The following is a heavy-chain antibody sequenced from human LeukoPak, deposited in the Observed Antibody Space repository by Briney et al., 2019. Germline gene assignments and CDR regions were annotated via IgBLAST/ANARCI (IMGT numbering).Heavy chain of an antibody. V-gene: IGHV1-18*01. CDR1: GYTFTSYG. D-gene: IGHD3-3*01. CDR2: ISAYNGNT. CDR3: ARGGITIFGVVISHAFDI. J-gene: IGHJ3*02. Sequence: GASVKVSCKASGYTFTSYGISWVRQAPGQGLEWMGWISAYNGNTNYAQKLQGRVTMTTDTSTSTAYMELRSLRSDDTAVYYCARGGITIFGVVISHAFDIWGQGTMVTVSS.